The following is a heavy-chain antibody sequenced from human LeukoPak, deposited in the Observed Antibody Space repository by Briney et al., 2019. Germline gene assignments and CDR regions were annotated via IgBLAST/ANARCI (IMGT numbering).Heavy chain of an antibody. V-gene: IGHV1-58*01. Sequence: SVKVSCKASGLTFTSSAVQWVRQARGQRLEWIGWIVVGSGNTNYAQKFQERVTITRDMSTSTAYMELSSLRSEDTAVYYCARVHDYGDYGDNRGQGTLVTVSS. D-gene: IGHD4-17*01. CDR3: ARVHDYGDYGDN. J-gene: IGHJ4*02. CDR2: IVVGSGNT. CDR1: GLTFTSSA.